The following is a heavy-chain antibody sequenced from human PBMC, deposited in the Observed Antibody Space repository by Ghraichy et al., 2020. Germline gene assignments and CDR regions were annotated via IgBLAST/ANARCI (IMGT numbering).Heavy chain of an antibody. Sequence: GGSLRLSCAASGFTLSDAWMTWVRQSPGKGLEWVGRLKPGSHGGTPDYAAPVEGRFTISRDDSKNILFLQIHSLKLEDTAVYYCNTWLNDRAKGYFDLWGRGTLVTVSS. J-gene: IGHJ2*01. CDR2: LKPGSHGGTP. V-gene: IGHV3-15*01. CDR1: GFTLSDAW. D-gene: IGHD5-12*01. CDR3: NTWLNDRAKGYFDL.